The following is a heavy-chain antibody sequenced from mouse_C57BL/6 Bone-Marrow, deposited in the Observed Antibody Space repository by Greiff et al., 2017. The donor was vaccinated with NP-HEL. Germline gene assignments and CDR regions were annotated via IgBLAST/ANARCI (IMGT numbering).Heavy chain of an antibody. Sequence: VKLQQPGADLVKPGASVKLSCKASGYTFTSYWMHWVKQRPGRGLEWIGRIDPNSGGTKFNEKFKTKATLTVDKPSSTAYMQRSSLTSEDSAVYYWARYYYGSRGWYFDVWGTGTTVTVSS. CDR2: IDPNSGGT. V-gene: IGHV1-72*01. CDR1: GYTFTSYW. J-gene: IGHJ1*03. CDR3: ARYYYGSRGWYFDV. D-gene: IGHD1-1*01.